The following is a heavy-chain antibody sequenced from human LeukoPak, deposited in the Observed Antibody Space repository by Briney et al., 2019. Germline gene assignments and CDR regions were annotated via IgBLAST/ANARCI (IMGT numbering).Heavy chain of an antibody. D-gene: IGHD3-22*01. CDR1: GFTFSSSA. Sequence: GGSLRLSCAASGFTFSSSAMSWVRQAPGKGLEWVAAISDTGRLSYCAVSVKGRFTISRDNSKNTLYLQMNSLRAEDTAVYYCAKRPDRSYYDRTGYYYFDYWGQGTLVTVSS. J-gene: IGHJ4*02. CDR2: ISDTGRLS. CDR3: AKRPDRSYYDRTGYYYFDY. V-gene: IGHV3-23*01.